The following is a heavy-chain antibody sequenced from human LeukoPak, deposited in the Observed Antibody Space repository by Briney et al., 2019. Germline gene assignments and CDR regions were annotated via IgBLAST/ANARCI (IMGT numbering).Heavy chain of an antibody. CDR1: GFPFNAYW. D-gene: IGHD6-13*01. J-gene: IGHJ4*02. V-gene: IGHV3-7*03. Sequence: GGSLRLSCAASGFPFNAYWMTWVRQAPGKGLEWVANIRQDGDTKYYVDSVKGRFTISRDNAMNSLYLQMNSLRAEDTAIYCCARSLPYGTTWYGRSDFWGQGTLVTVSS. CDR3: ARSLPYGTTWYGRSDF. CDR2: IRQDGDTK.